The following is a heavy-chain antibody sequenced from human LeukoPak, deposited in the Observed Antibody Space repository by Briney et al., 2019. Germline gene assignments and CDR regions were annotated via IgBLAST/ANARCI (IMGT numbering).Heavy chain of an antibody. J-gene: IGHJ6*02. CDR3: ARHYYGSGSSPMDV. CDR2: IYDSGST. D-gene: IGHD3-10*01. Sequence: SETLSLTCTVSGGSISSYYWSWSRQPPGKGLEWIGYIYDSGSTNYNPSLKSRDTISLDTSKKQFSLKLTSVTATDTAVFYCARHYYGSGSSPMDVWGQGTTVTVSS. V-gene: IGHV4-59*08. CDR1: GGSISSYY.